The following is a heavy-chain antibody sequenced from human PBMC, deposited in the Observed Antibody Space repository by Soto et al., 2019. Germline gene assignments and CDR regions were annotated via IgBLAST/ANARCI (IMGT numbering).Heavy chain of an antibody. CDR2: ISGSGGST. D-gene: IGHD6-13*01. Sequence: PGGSLRLSCAASGFTFSRFAMSWVRQAQGKGLEWVSAISGSGGSTYYADSVKGRFTISRDNSKNTLYLQMNSLGAEDTAVYYCAYSSPPFDYWGQGTLVTVSS. V-gene: IGHV3-23*01. CDR3: AYSSPPFDY. J-gene: IGHJ4*02. CDR1: GFTFSRFA.